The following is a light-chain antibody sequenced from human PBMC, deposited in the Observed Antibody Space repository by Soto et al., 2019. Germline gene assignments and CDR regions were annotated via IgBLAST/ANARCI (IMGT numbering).Light chain of an antibody. CDR1: SSNIGNNY. V-gene: IGLV1-51*02. Sequence: QSVLTQPPSVSAAPGQKVTISCSGSSSNIGNNYLSWYQQLPGTAPKLLIYENNKRPSGIPDRFSGSKSGTSATLGITGLQTGDEADYYCGTWDSSRSAPYVFGTGTKVTVL. CDR2: ENN. CDR3: GTWDSSRSAPYV. J-gene: IGLJ1*01.